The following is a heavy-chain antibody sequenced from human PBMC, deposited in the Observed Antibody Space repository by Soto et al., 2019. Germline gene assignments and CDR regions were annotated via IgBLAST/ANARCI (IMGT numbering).Heavy chain of an antibody. D-gene: IGHD6-19*01. CDR2: ISSSSSNK. J-gene: IGHJ5*02. CDR3: ARDRSSSGWYAGGWFDP. V-gene: IGHV3-21*01. CDR1: GFTFSSYS. Sequence: EVQLVESGGGLVKPGGSLRLSCAASGFTFSSYSMNWVRQAPGKGLEWVSCISSSSSNKYYADSVKGRFTISRDNAKNIPYLQLNGMSAEDTAVYYCARDRSSSGWYAGGWFDPWGQGTLVSVSS.